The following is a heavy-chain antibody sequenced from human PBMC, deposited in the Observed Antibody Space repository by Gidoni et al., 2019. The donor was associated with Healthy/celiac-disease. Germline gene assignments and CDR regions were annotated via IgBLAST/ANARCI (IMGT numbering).Heavy chain of an antibody. D-gene: IGHD6-13*01. CDR2: IKQDGSEK. V-gene: IGHV3-7*03. J-gene: IGHJ6*02. CDR1: GFTFSTYW. CDR3: ARTGERYSTYYYYYYGMDV. Sequence: EVQLVESGGGLVQPGGSLRRSCAASGFTFSTYWLSWVRQAPGKGLEWVANIKQDGSEKYYVDSVKGRFTIARDNAKNSLYLQMNSLRAEDTAVYYCARTGERYSTYYYYYYGMDVWGQGTTVTVSS.